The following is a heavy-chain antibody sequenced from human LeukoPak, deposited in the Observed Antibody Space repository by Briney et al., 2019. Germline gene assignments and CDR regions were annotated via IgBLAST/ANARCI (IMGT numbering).Heavy chain of an antibody. V-gene: IGHV5-51*01. CDR2: IYPGDSDT. CDR1: GYSFTSYW. CDR3: ARHLPRYYFYYGMDV. Sequence: GESLKISCKGSGYSFTSYWIGWVRQMPGKGLEWMGIIYPGDSDTRYSPSFQGQVTISADMSTSTAYLQWSSLKASDTAMYYCARHLPRYYFYYGMDVWGQGTTVTVSS. J-gene: IGHJ6*02.